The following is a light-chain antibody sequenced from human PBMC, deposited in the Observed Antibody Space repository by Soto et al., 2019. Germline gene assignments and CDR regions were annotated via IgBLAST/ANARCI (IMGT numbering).Light chain of an antibody. CDR3: QQYGSLSWT. V-gene: IGKV3-20*01. J-gene: IGKJ1*01. Sequence: DIVLTQSPGTLSLSPGERATLSCRASQIISSNYLGWYQQRPGQAPRLLIYGASTRATGIPDRFSGSGSGTDFTLTISRLEPEDFAVYYCQQYGSLSWTFGQVTKVEIK. CDR2: GAS. CDR1: QIISSNY.